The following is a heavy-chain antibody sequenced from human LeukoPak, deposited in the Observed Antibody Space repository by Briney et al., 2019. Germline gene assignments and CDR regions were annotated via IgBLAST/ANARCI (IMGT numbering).Heavy chain of an antibody. CDR1: GRSISNYY. J-gene: IGHJ4*02. CDR2: IYYSGST. D-gene: IGHD3-10*01. Sequence: SETLSLTCTVSGRSISNYYWSWIRQPPGKGLEWIGYIYYSGSTHYNPYLKSRVAMSVGTSKNQFSLKLSSVTAADTAVYYCARGMSRGINLFDYWGQGTLVTVSS. V-gene: IGHV4-59*01. CDR3: ARGMSRGINLFDY.